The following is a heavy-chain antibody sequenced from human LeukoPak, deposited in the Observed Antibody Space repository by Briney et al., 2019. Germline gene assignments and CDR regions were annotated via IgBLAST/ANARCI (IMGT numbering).Heavy chain of an antibody. J-gene: IGHJ4*02. D-gene: IGHD3-3*01. CDR1: GFTFSNYW. Sequence: GGSLRLSCAASGFTFSNYWMNWVRQAPGKGLECLANIKQDGSEKYYVDSVLGRFTISRDNAKNSLYLQMNSLRAEDTAVYYCARDNHDFWSGYYAHWGQGTLVTVSS. CDR2: IKQDGSEK. V-gene: IGHV3-7*01. CDR3: ARDNHDFWSGYYAH.